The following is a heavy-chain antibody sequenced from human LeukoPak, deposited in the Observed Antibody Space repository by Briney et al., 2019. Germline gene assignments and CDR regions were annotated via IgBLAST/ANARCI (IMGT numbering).Heavy chain of an antibody. J-gene: IGHJ3*02. V-gene: IGHV4-34*01. D-gene: IGHD2-15*01. CDR3: ASLVVVAATLTAFDI. CDR1: GGSFSGYY. Sequence: ASETLSLTCAVYGGSFSGYYCSWIRQPPGKGLEWIGEINHSGSTNYNPSLKSRVTIPVDTSKNQFSLTLSSVTAADTAVYYCASLVVVAATLTAFDIWGQGTMVTVSS. CDR2: INHSGST.